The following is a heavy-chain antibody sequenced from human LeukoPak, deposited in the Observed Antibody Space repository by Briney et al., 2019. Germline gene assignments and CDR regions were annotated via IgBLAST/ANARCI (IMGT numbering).Heavy chain of an antibody. CDR3: AKGPPYYYGSDPDY. Sequence: GGSLRLSCAASGFTFSSYGMHWVRQAPGKGLEWVAFIRYDGSNKYYADSVKGRFTISRDNSKNTLYLQMNSLRAEDTAVYYCAKGPPYYYGSDPDYWGQGTLVTVSA. V-gene: IGHV3-30*02. CDR2: IRYDGSNK. D-gene: IGHD3-10*01. J-gene: IGHJ4*02. CDR1: GFTFSSYG.